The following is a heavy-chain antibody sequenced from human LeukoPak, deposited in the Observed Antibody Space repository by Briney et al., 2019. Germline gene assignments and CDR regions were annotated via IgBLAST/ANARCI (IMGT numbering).Heavy chain of an antibody. J-gene: IGHJ3*02. Sequence: ASVKVSCKASGYTFTGYYMHWVRQAPGQGLEWMGWINPNSGGTNYAQKFQGRVTTTRDMSTSTVYMELSSLRSEDTAVYYCARVRRAYCGGDCYLTRIDAFDIWGQGTMVTVSS. D-gene: IGHD2-21*02. CDR2: INPNSGGT. CDR3: ARVRRAYCGGDCYLTRIDAFDI. CDR1: GYTFTGYY. V-gene: IGHV1-2*02.